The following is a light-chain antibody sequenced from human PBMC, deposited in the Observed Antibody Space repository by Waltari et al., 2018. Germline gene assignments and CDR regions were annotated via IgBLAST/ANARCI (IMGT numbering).Light chain of an antibody. CDR2: AAS. J-gene: IGKJ4*01. V-gene: IGKV1-39*01. CDR3: QQSYNSLLT. Sequence: DIQMTQSPYYLSASVGDRVTITCRASQSISSYLNWYQLKPGKAPKLLIYAASSLQSGVPSRFSGSGSGTDFTLTISSLQPEDFATYYCQQSYNSLLTFGGGTRVEIK. CDR1: QSISSY.